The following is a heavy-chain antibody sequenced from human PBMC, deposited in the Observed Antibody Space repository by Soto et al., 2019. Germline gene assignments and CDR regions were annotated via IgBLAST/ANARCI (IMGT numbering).Heavy chain of an antibody. V-gene: IGHV4-59*08. J-gene: IGHJ3*02. CDR1: GGSISSYY. CDR2: IYYSGST. CDR3: ASGYADAFDI. Sequence: SETLSLTCAVYGGSISSYYWSWIRQPPGKGLEWIGYIYYSGSTNYNPSLKSRVTISVDTSKNQFSLKLSSVTAADTAVYYCASGYADAFDIWGQGTMVTVSS. D-gene: IGHD5-12*01.